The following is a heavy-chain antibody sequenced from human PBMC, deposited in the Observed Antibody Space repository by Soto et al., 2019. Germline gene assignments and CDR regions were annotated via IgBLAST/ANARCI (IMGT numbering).Heavy chain of an antibody. CDR2: INPKNGAT. D-gene: IGHD3-16*01. J-gene: IGHJ4*02. CDR3: ALQAGGVVY. V-gene: IGHV1-2*04. CDR1: GYSFTGYS. Sequence: QVHLVQSGAELKKTGASVKVSCKASGYSFTGYSMHWVRQAPGQGLEWMGWINPKNGATNYARKYQSCVTMIRDTCIRTVYMELRNLRSDDTAVYSCALQAGGVVYWCQGTLVTVSS.